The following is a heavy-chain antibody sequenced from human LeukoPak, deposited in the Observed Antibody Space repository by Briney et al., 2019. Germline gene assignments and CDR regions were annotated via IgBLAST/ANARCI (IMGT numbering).Heavy chain of an antibody. J-gene: IGHJ3*02. CDR2: IQYDGSNK. V-gene: IGHV3-30*02. Sequence: PGGSLRLSCAASRFTFSNYGMHWVRQAPGKGLERVAVIQYDGSNKYYADSVKGRFTISRDNSKNTLYLQMNSLRAEDTAMYYCAKLRGSGTYNDALDIWGQGTLVTVSS. D-gene: IGHD1-26*01. CDR1: RFTFSNYG. CDR3: AKLRGSGTYNDALDI.